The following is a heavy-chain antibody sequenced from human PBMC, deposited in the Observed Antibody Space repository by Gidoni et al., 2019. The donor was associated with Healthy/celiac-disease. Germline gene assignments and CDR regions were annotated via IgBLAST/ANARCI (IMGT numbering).Heavy chain of an antibody. CDR2: IYTSGST. Sequence: QVQLQESGPGLVKPSQTLSLTCTVSGGSLSSGSYYVSWIRPPAGKGLEWIGRIYTSGSTNYNPSLKSRVTISVYTSKNQFSLKLSSVTAADTAVYYCARYVRGGYFDYWGQGTLVTVSS. CDR1: GGSLSSGSYY. D-gene: IGHD3-16*01. V-gene: IGHV4-61*02. CDR3: ARYVRGGYFDY. J-gene: IGHJ4*02.